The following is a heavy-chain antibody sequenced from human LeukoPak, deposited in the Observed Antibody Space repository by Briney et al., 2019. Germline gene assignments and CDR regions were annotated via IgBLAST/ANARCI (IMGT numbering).Heavy chain of an antibody. J-gene: IGHJ3*02. CDR3: ARDRYGSGSYFDAFDI. CDR2: ISSSSSTI. CDR1: GFTFSSYS. Sequence: PGGSLRLSCAASGFTFSSYSMNWVRQAPGKGLEWVSYISSSSSTIYYADSVKGRFTISRDNAKNSLYLQMNSLRAEDTAVYYCARDRYGSGSYFDAFDIWGQGTMVTVSS. V-gene: IGHV3-48*04. D-gene: IGHD3-10*01.